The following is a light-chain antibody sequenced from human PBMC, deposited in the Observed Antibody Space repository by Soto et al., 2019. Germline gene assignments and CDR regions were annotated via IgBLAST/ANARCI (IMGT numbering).Light chain of an antibody. CDR1: QSVSNSY. CDR2: GAS. CDR3: QQYGNSRGT. J-gene: IGKJ1*01. Sequence: IVWTQSPGTLSLSPGDRATLSCMASQSVSNSYLAWYQQKPCQAPRLLIYGASSRATGIPDRFSGSGSGTDFTLTISGLEPEDFAVYYCQQYGNSRGTFGQGAKVDFK. V-gene: IGKV3-20*01.